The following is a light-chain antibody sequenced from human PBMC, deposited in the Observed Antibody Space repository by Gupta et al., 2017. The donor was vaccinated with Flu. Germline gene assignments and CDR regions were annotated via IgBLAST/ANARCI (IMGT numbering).Light chain of an antibody. CDR3: QVWDSTNDHGV. CDR2: DDS. V-gene: IGLV3-21*02. CDR1: NIGSTS. J-gene: IGLJ3*02. Sequence: SYVLIQPPSVSVAPGQPARLTCGGNNIGSTSVHWYQQKPGQAPVMVVYDDSDRPSGIPERFSASNSGNTATLTISRVEAGDEADYYCQVWDSTNDHGVFGGGTKLTVL.